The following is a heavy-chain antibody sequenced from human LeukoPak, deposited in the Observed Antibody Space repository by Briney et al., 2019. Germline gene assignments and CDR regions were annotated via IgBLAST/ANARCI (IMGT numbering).Heavy chain of an antibody. Sequence: SETLSLTCAVYGGSFSGYYWSWIRQPPGKGLEWIGEINHSGSTNYNPSLKSRVTISVDASKNQFSLKLSSVTAADTAVYYCARPAVAAYNWFDPWGQGTLVTVSS. CDR3: ARPAVAAYNWFDP. CDR1: GGSFSGYY. D-gene: IGHD6-19*01. V-gene: IGHV4-34*01. J-gene: IGHJ5*02. CDR2: INHSGST.